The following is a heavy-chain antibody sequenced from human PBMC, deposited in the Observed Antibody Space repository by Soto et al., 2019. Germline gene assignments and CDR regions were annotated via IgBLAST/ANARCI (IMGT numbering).Heavy chain of an antibody. CDR3: ARVWIVAAERYYYYGMDV. CDR1: GDTFTGYY. D-gene: IGHD6-13*01. CDR2: IDPNSGGT. J-gene: IGHJ6*02. Sequence: ASVRVSCKAPGDTFTGYYMHWVRQAPGEGLEWMGWIDPNSGGTNYAQKFQGWVTMTRDTSISTAYMELSRLRSDDTAVYYCARVWIVAAERYYYYGMDVWGQGTTVTVSS. V-gene: IGHV1-2*04.